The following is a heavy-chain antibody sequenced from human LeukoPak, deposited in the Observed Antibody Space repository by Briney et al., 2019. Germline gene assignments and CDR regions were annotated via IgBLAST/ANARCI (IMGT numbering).Heavy chain of an antibody. CDR1: GGSISSSTFF. CDR2: IYFDGST. Sequence: PSETLSLTCTVSGGSISSSTFFWGWIRQPPGKGLEWIGDIYFDGSTYYNPSLKSRVTMSVDTSKNQFSLRLRSVTAADTAVYYCARLAATGTKRFDYWGQGTLVTVSS. V-gene: IGHV4-39*01. D-gene: IGHD6-13*01. CDR3: ARLAATGTKRFDY. J-gene: IGHJ4*02.